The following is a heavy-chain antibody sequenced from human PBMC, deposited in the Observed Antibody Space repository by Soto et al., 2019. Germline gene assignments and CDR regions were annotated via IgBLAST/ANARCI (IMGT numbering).Heavy chain of an antibody. CDR1: GFTFSSYA. CDR3: EIVPSIAAADPFDY. CDR2: ISGSGGST. D-gene: IGHD6-13*01. Sequence: GWSLRLSCAASGFTFSSYAMSWVRQAPGKGLEWVSAISGSGGSTYYADSVKGRFTISRDNSKNTLYLQMNSLRAEDTAVYYCEIVPSIAAADPFDYWGQGTLVTVSS. V-gene: IGHV3-23*01. J-gene: IGHJ4*02.